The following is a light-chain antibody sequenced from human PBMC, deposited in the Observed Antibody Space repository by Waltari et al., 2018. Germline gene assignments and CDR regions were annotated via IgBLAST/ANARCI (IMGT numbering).Light chain of an antibody. CDR2: DAS. V-gene: IGKV3-11*01. CDR3: QQRSNWLWT. J-gene: IGKJ1*01. Sequence: EIVLTQSPATLSLSPGERATLSCRASQSVSNYLAWHQQKPGQAPRRLLYDASKRATGIPASFSGLESETDVTLTIRCLEPEDFAVYYCQQRSNWLWTFGQGPKVEIK. CDR1: QSVSNY.